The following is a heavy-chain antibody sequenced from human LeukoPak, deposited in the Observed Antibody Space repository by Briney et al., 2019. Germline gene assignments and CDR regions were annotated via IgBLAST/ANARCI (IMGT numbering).Heavy chain of an antibody. D-gene: IGHD1-26*01. V-gene: IGHV3-23*01. CDR2: ISADSYYT. CDR3: ANFVDTSIGGNDY. CDR1: GFTFSSHA. J-gene: IGHJ4*02. Sequence: PGGSLRLSCAASGFTFSSHAMSWVRQAPGKGLEWVSAISADSYYTYYADSVQGRFTISRDNSKNTLYLHMNSLRAEDTALYFCANFVDTSIGGNDYWGQGTLVTVSS.